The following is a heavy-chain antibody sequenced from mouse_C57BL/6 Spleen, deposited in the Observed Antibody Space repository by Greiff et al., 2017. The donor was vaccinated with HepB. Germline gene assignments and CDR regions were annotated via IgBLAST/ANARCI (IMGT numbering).Heavy chain of an antibody. CDR2: IDHSDSYT. CDR1: GYTFTSYW. D-gene: IGHD1-1*01. Sequence: VQLQQSGAELVKPGASVKLSCKASGYTFTSYWMQWVKQRPGQGLEWIGEIDHSDSYTNYNQKFKGKATLTVDTSSSTAYMQLSSLTSEDSAVYYCAKYYGSSYDWYFDVWGTGTTVTVSS. J-gene: IGHJ1*03. V-gene: IGHV1-50*01. CDR3: AKYYGSSYDWYFDV.